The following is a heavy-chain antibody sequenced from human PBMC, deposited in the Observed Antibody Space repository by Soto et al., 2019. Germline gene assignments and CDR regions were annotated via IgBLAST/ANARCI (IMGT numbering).Heavy chain of an antibody. CDR2: ISGSGGST. CDR3: AKDPYDYIWGSYRNHLDY. D-gene: IGHD3-16*02. V-gene: IGHV3-23*01. J-gene: IGHJ4*02. CDR1: GFTFSSYA. Sequence: GGSLRLSCAASGFTFSSYAMSWVRQAPGKGLEWVSAISGSGGSTYYADSVKGRFTISRDNSKNTLYLQMNSLRAEDTAVYYCAKDPYDYIWGSYRNHLDYWGQGTLVTVSS.